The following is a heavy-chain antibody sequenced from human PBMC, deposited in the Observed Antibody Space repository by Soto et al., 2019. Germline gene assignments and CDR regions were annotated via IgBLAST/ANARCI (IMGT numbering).Heavy chain of an antibody. Sequence: PSETLSLTCTVSGGSISNYYWNWIRQSPGKGLEWIGYIYSSGSTHYNPSLQNRVTISIDTSKNQVSLKVSSVTAADTAVYYCARELFGRSVWFDPWGQGTLVTVSS. CDR3: ARELFGRSVWFDP. CDR1: GGSISNYY. V-gene: IGHV4-59*01. CDR2: IYSSGST. J-gene: IGHJ5*02. D-gene: IGHD3-10*01.